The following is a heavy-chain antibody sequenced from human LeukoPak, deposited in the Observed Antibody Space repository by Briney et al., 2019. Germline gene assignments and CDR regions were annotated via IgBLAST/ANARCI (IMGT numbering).Heavy chain of an antibody. V-gene: IGHV3-23*01. D-gene: IGHD6-13*01. J-gene: IGHJ4*02. Sequence: GGSLRLSCAASGFTFSSYAMSWVRQAPGKGLEWVSAISGSGGSTYYADSVKGRFTISRDNSKNSLYLQMNSLRAEDTAVYYCAKQGKAAAAWPVDYWGQGTLVTVSS. CDR3: AKQGKAAAAWPVDY. CDR1: GFTFSSYA. CDR2: ISGSGGST.